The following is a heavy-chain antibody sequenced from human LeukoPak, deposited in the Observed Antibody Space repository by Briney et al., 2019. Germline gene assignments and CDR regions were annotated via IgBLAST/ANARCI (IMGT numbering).Heavy chain of an antibody. CDR2: IYYSGSA. D-gene: IGHD4-23*01. CDR1: GGSISSSSYY. Sequence: SETLSLTCTVSGGSISSSSYYWGWIRQPPGKGLEWIGSIYYSGSANYNPSLESRVIILVDTSKNQFSLKLSPVTAADTAVYYCARVGVDYSGNIIKYFFDYWGQGTLVTVSS. J-gene: IGHJ4*02. CDR3: ARVGVDYSGNIIKYFFDY. V-gene: IGHV4-39*07.